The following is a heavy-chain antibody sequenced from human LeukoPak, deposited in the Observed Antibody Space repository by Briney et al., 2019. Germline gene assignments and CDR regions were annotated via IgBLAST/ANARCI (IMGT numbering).Heavy chain of an antibody. CDR2: IYYSGST. CDR3: ARVQYYDSSGYLDAFDI. V-gene: IGHV4-39*07. Sequence: SETLSLTCTVSGGSISSSSYYWGWIRQPPGKGLEWIGSIYYSGSTYYNPSLKSRVTISVDTSKNQFSLKLSSVTAADTAAYYCARVQYYDSSGYLDAFDIWGQGTMVTVSS. CDR1: GGSISSSSYY. J-gene: IGHJ3*02. D-gene: IGHD3-22*01.